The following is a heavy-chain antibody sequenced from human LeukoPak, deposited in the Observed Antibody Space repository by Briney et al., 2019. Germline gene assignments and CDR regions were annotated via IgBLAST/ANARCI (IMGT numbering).Heavy chain of an antibody. CDR1: GFTFNSYA. J-gene: IGHJ4*02. V-gene: IGHV3-23*01. CDR2: ISGSGVSA. CDR3: AKDLPGFFDY. Sequence: GGSLRLSCAASGFTFNSYAMSWVRQAPGKGLEWVSTISGSGVSAYYADSVKGRFTISRDNSRNTLYLQMNSLRAEDTAVYSCAKDLPGFFDYWGQGTLVTVFS.